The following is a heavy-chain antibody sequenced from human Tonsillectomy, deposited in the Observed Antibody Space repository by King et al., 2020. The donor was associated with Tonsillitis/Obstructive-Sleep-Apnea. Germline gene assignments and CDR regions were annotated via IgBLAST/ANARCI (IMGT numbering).Heavy chain of an antibody. J-gene: IGHJ4*02. D-gene: IGHD6-13*01. CDR3: ARDRSSSSWYGY. CDR1: GFTVSSNY. Sequence: VQLVESGGGLIQPGGSLRLSCAASGFTVSSNYMSWVRQAPGKGLEWVSVIYIGGSTYYADSVKVRFTISRDNSKNTLYLQMNSLRAEDTAVYYCARDRSSSSWYGYWGQGTLVTVSS. CDR2: IYIGGST. V-gene: IGHV3-53*01.